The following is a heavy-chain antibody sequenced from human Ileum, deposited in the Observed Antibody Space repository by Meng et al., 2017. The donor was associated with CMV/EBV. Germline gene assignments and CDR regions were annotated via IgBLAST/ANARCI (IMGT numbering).Heavy chain of an antibody. CDR3: ARLVPAAQIHWYFDL. Sequence: SGGSVSSGSSYWSWIRQPPGKGLEWIGYIYYSGSTNYNPSLKSRVTISVDTSKNQFFLKLSSVTAADTAVYYCARLVPAAQIHWYFDLWGRGTLVTVSS. CDR1: GGSVSSGSSY. D-gene: IGHD2-2*01. J-gene: IGHJ2*01. V-gene: IGHV4-61*07. CDR2: IYYSGST.